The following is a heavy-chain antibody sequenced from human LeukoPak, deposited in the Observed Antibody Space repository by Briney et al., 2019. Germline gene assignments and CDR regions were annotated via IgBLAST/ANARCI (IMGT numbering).Heavy chain of an antibody. V-gene: IGHV3-13*01. CDR1: GFPFSAYV. CDR2: FGSAGDT. Sequence: GGSLRLSCETSGFPFSAYVMHWVRQAPGKGLEWVSAFGSAGDTYYPGAVRGRFTISRDYAKNSLYLQMNSLRTGDTAVYFCVRGALPGDNWYFDLWGRGTLVTVAS. J-gene: IGHJ2*01. CDR3: VRGALPGDNWYFDL.